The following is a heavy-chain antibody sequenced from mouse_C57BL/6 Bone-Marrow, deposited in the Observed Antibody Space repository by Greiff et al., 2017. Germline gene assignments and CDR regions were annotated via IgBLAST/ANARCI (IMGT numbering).Heavy chain of an antibody. D-gene: IGHD2-1*01. CDR3: TRVGSYYPACFVY. V-gene: IGHV5-9-1*02. J-gene: IGHJ3*01. Sequence: VQRKESGEGVVRPGGSLKLSCAASGFTFSSYAMSWVRQTPEKRLEWVAYISSGGDYIYYADTVKGRFTISRDHARNTLYLQMSRLKSEDAAMYYCTRVGSYYPACFVYGGQGPLVTVSA. CDR2: ISSGGDYI. CDR1: GFTFSSYA.